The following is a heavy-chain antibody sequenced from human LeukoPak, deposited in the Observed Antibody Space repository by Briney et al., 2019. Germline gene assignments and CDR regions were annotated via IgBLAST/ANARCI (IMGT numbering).Heavy chain of an antibody. Sequence: SETLSLTCAVYGGSFSGYYWSWIRQPPGKGLEWIGEINHSGSTNYNPSLKSRVTISVDTSKNQFSLKLSSVTAADTAVYYCARGGGEAVATISRGLGSFDYWGQGTLVTVSS. V-gene: IGHV4-34*01. CDR1: GGSFSGYY. D-gene: IGHD5-12*01. J-gene: IGHJ4*02. CDR2: INHSGST. CDR3: ARGGGEAVATISRGLGSFDY.